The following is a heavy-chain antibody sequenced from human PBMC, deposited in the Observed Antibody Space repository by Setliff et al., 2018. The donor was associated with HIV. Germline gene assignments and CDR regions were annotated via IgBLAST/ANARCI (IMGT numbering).Heavy chain of an antibody. CDR2: MSTDNGNT. CDR3: ARMRGGHNIREGALDI. J-gene: IGHJ3*02. D-gene: IGHD1-20*01. CDR1: GYSFSSYG. Sequence: ASVKVSCKASGYSFSSYGIGWVRLAPGQGLEWMGWMSTDNGNTNYAQKVQGRVTMTTDTGTRTAYMELRSLRSDDTAMYYCARMRGGHNIREGALDIRGQGTMVTVSS. V-gene: IGHV1-18*01.